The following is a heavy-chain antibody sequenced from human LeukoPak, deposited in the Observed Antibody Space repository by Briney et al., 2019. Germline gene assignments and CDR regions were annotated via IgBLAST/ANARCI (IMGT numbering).Heavy chain of an antibody. D-gene: IGHD2-8*01. CDR3: AREARAPNG. Sequence: GGSLRLSCVASGFPFSSYWMTWVRQAPGKGLEWVANIKQDGSEKYYVDSVKGRFTISRDNAKNSLYLQLNSLRAEDTAVYYCAREARAPNGWGQGTLVTVSS. CDR1: GFPFSSYW. V-gene: IGHV3-7*01. CDR2: IKQDGSEK. J-gene: IGHJ4*02.